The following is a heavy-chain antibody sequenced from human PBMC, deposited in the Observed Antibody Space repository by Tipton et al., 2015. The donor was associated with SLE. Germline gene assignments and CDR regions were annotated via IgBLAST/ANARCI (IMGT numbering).Heavy chain of an antibody. V-gene: IGHV1-69-2*01. CDR3: ATRGGSNRYSYYMDV. Sequence: QLVQSGAEVKKPGASVKVSCKASGYTFTSYGISWVQQAPGKGLEWMGLVDPEDGETTYAEKFQGRITISADTSTHTAHMELSSLRSEDTALYYCATRGGSNRYSYYMDVWGKGTKVTVSS. CDR2: VDPEDGET. J-gene: IGHJ6*03. D-gene: IGHD1-1*01. CDR1: GYTFTSYG.